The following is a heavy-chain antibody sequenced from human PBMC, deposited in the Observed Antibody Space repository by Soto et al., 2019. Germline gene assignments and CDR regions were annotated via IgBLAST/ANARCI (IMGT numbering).Heavy chain of an antibody. Sequence: QVQLVQSGAEVKKPGASVKVSCKASGYTFTGYYMHWVRQAPGQGLEWMGWINPNSGGTNYAQKFQGWVTMTRDTSISTAYMELSRLRSDYTAVYYCARDLKEYYYDSSGAFDIWGQGTMVTVSS. CDR2: INPNSGGT. CDR3: ARDLKEYYYDSSGAFDI. V-gene: IGHV1-2*04. CDR1: GYTFTGYY. J-gene: IGHJ3*02. D-gene: IGHD3-22*01.